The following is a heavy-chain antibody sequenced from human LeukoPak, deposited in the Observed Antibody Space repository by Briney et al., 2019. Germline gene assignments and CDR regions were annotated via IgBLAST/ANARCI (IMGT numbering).Heavy chain of an antibody. CDR2: IYTSGST. Sequence: SETLSLTCTVSGGSISSYNWSWIRQPAGKGLEWIGRIYTSGSTNYNPSLKSRVTMSVDTSKNQFSLKLSSVTAADTAVYYCARDLGSWYGDDYYYYMDVWGKGTTVTVSS. D-gene: IGHD6-13*01. J-gene: IGHJ6*03. CDR3: ARDLGSWYGDDYYYYMDV. CDR1: GGSISSYN. V-gene: IGHV4-4*07.